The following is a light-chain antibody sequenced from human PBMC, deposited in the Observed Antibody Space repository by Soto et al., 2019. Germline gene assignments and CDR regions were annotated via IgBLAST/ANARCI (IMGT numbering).Light chain of an antibody. CDR1: SADVGSYDL. J-gene: IGLJ1*01. CDR2: EGN. CDR3: CAYAGTTVFYV. Sequence: QSALTQPASVSGSPGQSITISCTGTSADVGSYDLVSWYQHLPGRAPKLIIYEGNQRPSGVSNRFSASKSGNTASLTISGLQAEDEADYYCCAYAGTTVFYVFGTGTELTVL. V-gene: IGLV2-23*01.